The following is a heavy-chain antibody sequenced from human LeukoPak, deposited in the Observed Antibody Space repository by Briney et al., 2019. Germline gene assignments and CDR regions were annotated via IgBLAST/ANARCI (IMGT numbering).Heavy chain of an antibody. D-gene: IGHD5-18*01. CDR3: ATWSEETALVDFDY. V-gene: IGHV1-2*06. CDR2: INPNSGGT. CDR1: GYTFTGYY. J-gene: IGHJ4*02. Sequence: ASVKVSCKASGYTFTGYYMHWVRQAPGQGLEWMGRINPNSGGTNYAQKFQGRVTMTRDTSISTAYMELSRLRSDDTAVYYCATWSEETALVDFDYWGQGTLVTVSS.